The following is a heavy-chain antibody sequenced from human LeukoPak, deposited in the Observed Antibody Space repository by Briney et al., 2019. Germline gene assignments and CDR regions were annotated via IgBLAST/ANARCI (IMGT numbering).Heavy chain of an antibody. Sequence: GGSLRLSCGASGLTLNNYWMHWVRQAPGKGLVWVSVIYSGGSTYYSDSVKGRFTISRDNSKNTLYLQMSSLRAENTAVYYCAKAFSAYENWPPNWFDPWGQGTLVTVSS. CDR3: AKAFSAYENWPPNWFDP. CDR1: GLTLNNYW. CDR2: IYSGGST. D-gene: IGHD5-12*01. J-gene: IGHJ5*02. V-gene: IGHV3-53*01.